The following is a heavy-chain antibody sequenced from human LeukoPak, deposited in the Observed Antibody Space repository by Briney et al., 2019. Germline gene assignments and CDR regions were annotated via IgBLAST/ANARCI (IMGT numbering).Heavy chain of an antibody. V-gene: IGHV1-69-2*01. D-gene: IGHD1-20*01. CDR3: ATGDGITGPNNWFDP. CDR2: VDPEDGET. Sequence: ASVKVSCKVSGYTFTDYYMHWVQQAPGKGLEWMGLVDPEDGETIYAEKFQGRVTITADTSTDTAYMELSSLRSEDTAVYYCATGDGITGPNNWFDPWVQGTLVTVSS. J-gene: IGHJ5*02. CDR1: GYTFTDYY.